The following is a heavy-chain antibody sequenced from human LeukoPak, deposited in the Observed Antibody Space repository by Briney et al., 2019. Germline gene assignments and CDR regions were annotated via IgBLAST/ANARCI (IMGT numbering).Heavy chain of an antibody. J-gene: IGHJ5*02. CDR3: ARDGYDILTGYLTSYNWFDP. CDR1: GGTFSSYA. CDR2: IIPILGIA. Sequence: ASVKVSCKASGGTFSSYAISWVRQAPGQGLEWMGRIIPILGIANYAQKFQGRVTITADKSTSTAYMELSSLRSEDTAVYYCARDGYDILTGYLTSYNWFDPWGQGTLVTVSS. V-gene: IGHV1-69*04. D-gene: IGHD3-9*01.